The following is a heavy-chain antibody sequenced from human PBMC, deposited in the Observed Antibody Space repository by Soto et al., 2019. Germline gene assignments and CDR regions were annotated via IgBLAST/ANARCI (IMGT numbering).Heavy chain of an antibody. CDR3: ATTPNQLLLARWFDP. Sequence: GASVKVSCKVSGYTLTELSRHWVRQAPGKGLEWMGGFDPEDGETIYAQKFQGRVTMTEDTSTDTAYMELSSLRSEDTAVYYCATTPNQLLLARWFDPWGQGTLVTVSS. J-gene: IGHJ5*02. CDR2: FDPEDGET. V-gene: IGHV1-24*01. D-gene: IGHD2-2*01. CDR1: GYTLTELS.